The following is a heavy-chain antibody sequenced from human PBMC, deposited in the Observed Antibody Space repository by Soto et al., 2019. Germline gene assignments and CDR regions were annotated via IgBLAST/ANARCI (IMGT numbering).Heavy chain of an antibody. D-gene: IGHD5-12*01. V-gene: IGHV5-51*01. CDR1: GYSFSTYW. CDR3: ARRDGYNHDAFDI. Sequence: EEKTSGESLKISCKGSGYSFSTYWIGWVRQMPGKGLEWMGIIYPGDSDTRYSPSFQGQVTISADKSISTAYLQWSSLKASDTAMYYCARRDGYNHDAFDIWGQGTMVTVSS. J-gene: IGHJ3*02. CDR2: IYPGDSDT.